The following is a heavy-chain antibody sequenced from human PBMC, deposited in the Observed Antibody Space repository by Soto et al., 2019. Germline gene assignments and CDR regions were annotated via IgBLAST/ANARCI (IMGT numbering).Heavy chain of an antibody. CDR3: ARLLDLVATTTLQNLFAP. Sequence: SGPTLVNPTQTLTLTCTFSGFSLSTSGVGVGWIRQPPGKALEWLALIYWDDDKRYSPSLKSRLTITKDTSKNQVVLTMTNMDPVDTATYYCARLLDLVATTTLQNLFAPWAQRTLVTVSS. D-gene: IGHD5-12*01. V-gene: IGHV2-5*02. CDR2: IYWDDDK. J-gene: IGHJ5*02. CDR1: GFSLSTSGVG.